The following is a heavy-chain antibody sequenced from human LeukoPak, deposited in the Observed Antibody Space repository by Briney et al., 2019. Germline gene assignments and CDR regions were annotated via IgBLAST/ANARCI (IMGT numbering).Heavy chain of an antibody. CDR2: INHSGST. V-gene: IGHV4-34*01. J-gene: IGHJ3*02. CDR3: ARRLDAFDI. CDR1: GGSFSGYY. Sequence: SETLSLTCAVYGGSFSGYYWSWIRQPPGKGLEWIGEINHSGSTNYNPSLKSRVTISVDTSKNQFSLKLSSVSAADTAVYYCARRLDAFDIWGQGTMVTVSS. D-gene: IGHD4-11*01.